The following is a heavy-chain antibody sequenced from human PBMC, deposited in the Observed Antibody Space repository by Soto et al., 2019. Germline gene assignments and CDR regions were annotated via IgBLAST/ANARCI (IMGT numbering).Heavy chain of an antibody. CDR1: GYSFTVYY. CDR3: ARQLAYCPGDCYTEPIDY. CDR2: VNPNTGDT. D-gene: IGHD2-21*02. Sequence: ASVKVSCKASGYSFTVYYIHWVRQAPGQGLEWMGWVNPNTGDTKYAQKFQGTVTMTRDMSITTAYMELSRLRSDDTAVYYCARQLAYCPGDCYTEPIDYWGQGTLVTVSS. V-gene: IGHV1-2*02. J-gene: IGHJ4*02.